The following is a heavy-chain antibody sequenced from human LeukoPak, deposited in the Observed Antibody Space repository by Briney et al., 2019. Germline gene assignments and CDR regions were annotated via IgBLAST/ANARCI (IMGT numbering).Heavy chain of an antibody. CDR3: ARASRLTAYMDV. D-gene: IGHD5-18*01. CDR2: INHSGST. Sequence: PSETLSLTCAVYGGSFSGYYWSWIRQPPGKGLEWIGEINHSGSTNYNPSLKSRVTISVDTSKNQFSLKLSSATAADTAVYYCARASRLTAYMDVWGKGTTVTVSS. J-gene: IGHJ6*03. CDR1: GGSFSGYY. V-gene: IGHV4-34*01.